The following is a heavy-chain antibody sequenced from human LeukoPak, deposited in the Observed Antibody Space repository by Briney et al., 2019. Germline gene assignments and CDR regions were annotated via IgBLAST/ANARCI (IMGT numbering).Heavy chain of an antibody. Sequence: SVKVSCKASGGTFSSYAISWVRQAPGQGLEWMGRIIPILGIANYAQKFQGRVTITADKSTSTAYMELSSLRSEDTAVYYCARDPMTTVTTRGLGPLNYWGQGTLVTVSS. J-gene: IGHJ4*02. V-gene: IGHV1-69*04. CDR2: IIPILGIA. CDR1: GGTFSSYA. D-gene: IGHD4-11*01. CDR3: ARDPMTTVTTRGLGPLNY.